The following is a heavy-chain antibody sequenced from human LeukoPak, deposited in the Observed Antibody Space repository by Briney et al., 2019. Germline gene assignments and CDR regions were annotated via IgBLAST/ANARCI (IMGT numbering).Heavy chain of an antibody. J-gene: IGHJ6*02. CDR1: GGSISTYY. D-gene: IGHD5-12*01. CDR3: ARLYLDGGYDLYGMDV. Sequence: PSETLSLTCTVTGGSISTYYWSWIRQSAGKGLEWIGRIYTTGSTDYNPSLKSRVTMSVDTSQNQFSLKLTSVTAADTAMYYCARLYLDGGYDLYGMDVWGQGTTVTVSS. V-gene: IGHV4-4*07. CDR2: IYTTGST.